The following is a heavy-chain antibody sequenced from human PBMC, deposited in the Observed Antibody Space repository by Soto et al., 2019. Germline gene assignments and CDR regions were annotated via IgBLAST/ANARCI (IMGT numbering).Heavy chain of an antibody. CDR2: IWYDGTQK. D-gene: IGHD4-17*01. CDR3: ARAGGTTVTGLWHFDS. V-gene: IGHV3-33*08. J-gene: IGHJ4*02. CDR1: GFTFSSYT. Sequence: VQLLESGGGLVQPGGSLRLSCAASGFTFSSYTMTWVRQAPGRGLEWLAAIWYDGTQKYYADSVKGRFIISRDNSKKTLYLEMNSLRAEDTAVYYCARAGGTTVTGLWHFDSWGQGTLVTVSS.